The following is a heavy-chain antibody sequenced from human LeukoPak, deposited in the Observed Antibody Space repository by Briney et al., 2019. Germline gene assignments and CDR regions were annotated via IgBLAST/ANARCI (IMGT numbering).Heavy chain of an antibody. J-gene: IGHJ4*02. Sequence: PGRSLRLSCVASGFTFSSYAMHWVRQAPGKGLEWVAVISYDGSKKYYADSVNGRFTISRDNSKNTLYLQMNSLRAADTAVYHCARAREMTTIALIDYWGQGTLVTVSS. CDR3: ARAREMTTIALIDY. V-gene: IGHV3-30-3*01. CDR2: ISYDGSKK. D-gene: IGHD5-24*01. CDR1: GFTFSSYA.